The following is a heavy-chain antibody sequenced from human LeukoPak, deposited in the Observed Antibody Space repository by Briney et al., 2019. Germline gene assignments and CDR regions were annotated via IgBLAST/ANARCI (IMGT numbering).Heavy chain of an antibody. D-gene: IGHD3-22*01. V-gene: IGHV3-9*01. CDR1: GFTFDDYA. CDR3: AKDFSYYDSSGYSDY. Sequence: PGGSLRLSCAASGFTFDDYAMHWVRQAPGKGLERVSGISWNSGSIGYADSVKGRFTISRDNAKNSLYLQMNSLRAEDTALYYCAKDFSYYDSSGYSDYWGQGTLVTVSS. CDR2: ISWNSGSI. J-gene: IGHJ4*02.